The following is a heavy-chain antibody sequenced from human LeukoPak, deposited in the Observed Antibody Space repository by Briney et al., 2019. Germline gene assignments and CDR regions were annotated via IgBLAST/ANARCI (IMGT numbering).Heavy chain of an antibody. J-gene: IGHJ4*02. V-gene: IGHV3-74*01. D-gene: IGHD1-14*01. CDR3: ARRSAATGANDY. CDR2: IKSDGSTR. Sequence: PGGSLRLSCAASGFTFSSYWMHWVRQAPGKGLAWVSRIKSDGSTRNYADSVKGRFTISRDNAKNTLYLQMNSLGAEDTAVYYCARRSAATGANDYWGQGTLVTVSS. CDR1: GFTFSSYW.